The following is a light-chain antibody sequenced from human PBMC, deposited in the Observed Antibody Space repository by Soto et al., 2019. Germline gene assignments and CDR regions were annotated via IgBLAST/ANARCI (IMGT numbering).Light chain of an antibody. CDR3: SSYTSSSTRVV. CDR1: GSDVGGYNY. Sequence: QTVVTQPASVSGSPGQSITISCTGTGSDVGGYNYVSWYQQHPGKAPKLMIYDVSNRPSGVSNRFSGSKSGNTASLTISGLQAEDEADYYCSSYTSSSTRVVFGGGTKVTVL. V-gene: IGLV2-14*01. J-gene: IGLJ2*01. CDR2: DVS.